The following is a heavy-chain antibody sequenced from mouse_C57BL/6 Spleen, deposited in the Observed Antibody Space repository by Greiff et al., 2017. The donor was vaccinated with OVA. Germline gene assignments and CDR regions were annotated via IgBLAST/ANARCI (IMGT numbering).Heavy chain of an antibody. Sequence: VQLQQPGAELVKPGASVKLSCKASGYTFTSYWMHWVKQRPGQGLEWIGMIHPNSGSTNYNEKFKSKATLTVDKSSSTAYMQLSSLTSEDSAVYYCARDGESCDLGYWGQGTTLTVSS. V-gene: IGHV1-64*01. CDR1: GYTFTSYW. CDR2: IHPNSGST. J-gene: IGHJ2*01. D-gene: IGHD2-3*01. CDR3: ARDGESCDLGY.